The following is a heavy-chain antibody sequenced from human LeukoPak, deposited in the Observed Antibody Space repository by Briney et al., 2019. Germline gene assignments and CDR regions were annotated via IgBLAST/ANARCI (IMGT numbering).Heavy chain of an antibody. Sequence: GGSLRLSCAASGFTLSDYYISWIRQAPGKGLEWVAYISNTGYTTYYGDSVKGRFTISRDNAKNSLYLQMNSLRAEDTAVYYCARASGSGWYRGGYYYYGMDVWGQGTTVTVSS. CDR3: ARASGSGWYRGGYYYYGMDV. V-gene: IGHV3-11*04. CDR2: ISNTGYTT. D-gene: IGHD6-19*01. J-gene: IGHJ6*02. CDR1: GFTLSDYY.